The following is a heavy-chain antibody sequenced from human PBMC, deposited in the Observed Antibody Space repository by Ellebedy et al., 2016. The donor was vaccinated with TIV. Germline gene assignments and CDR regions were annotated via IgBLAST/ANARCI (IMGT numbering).Heavy chain of an antibody. CDR2: IIPILNVV. CDR1: GETSSSHA. D-gene: IGHD5-12*01. V-gene: IGHV1-69*04. CDR3: ARWGSYSGTFQGPFDF. Sequence: AASVKVSCKASGETSSSHALSWVRQAPGQRLEWVGRIIPILNVVNYARKFQGRATITADTSTNIVYLALSSLRSEDTAVYYCARWGSYSGTFQGPFDFWGQGTLVTVSS. J-gene: IGHJ4*02.